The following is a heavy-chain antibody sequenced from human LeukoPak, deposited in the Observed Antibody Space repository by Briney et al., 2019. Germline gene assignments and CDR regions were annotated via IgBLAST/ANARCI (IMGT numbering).Heavy chain of an antibody. CDR1: EFTFSSNA. D-gene: IGHD2-15*01. V-gene: IGHV3-30*04. Sequence: GGSLRLSCAASEFTFSSNAMHWVRQAPGKGLEWVAVISYDGSNKYYADSVKGRFTISRDNSKNTLFLQMNRLRPEDAAVYYCAKAPVTTCRGAFCYPFDYWGLGTLVTVSS. CDR3: AKAPVTTCRGAFCYPFDY. CDR2: ISYDGSNK. J-gene: IGHJ4*02.